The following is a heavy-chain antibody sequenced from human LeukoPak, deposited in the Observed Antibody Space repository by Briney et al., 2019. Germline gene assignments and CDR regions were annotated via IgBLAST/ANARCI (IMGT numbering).Heavy chain of an antibody. D-gene: IGHD4-17*01. J-gene: IGHJ4*02. CDR2: ISGSGGST. V-gene: IGHV3-23*01. CDR3: AKDRGTVIRPYYFDY. CDR1: GFTFSSYA. Sequence: GGSLRLSCAASGFTFSSYAMSWVRQAPGKGLEWVSAISGSGGSTYYADSVKGRFTISRDNSKNTLYLQMNSLRAEGTAVYYCAKDRGTVIRPYYFDYWGQGTLVTVSS.